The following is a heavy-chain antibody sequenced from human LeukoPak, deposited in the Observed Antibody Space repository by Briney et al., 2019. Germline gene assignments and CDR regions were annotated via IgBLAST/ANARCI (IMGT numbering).Heavy chain of an antibody. J-gene: IGHJ4*02. CDR1: GFTFDDYA. CDR2: ISRNGSRT. Sequence: GRSLRPSCVASGFTFDDYALYWVRQAPGKGLEWVSSISRNGSRTAYADSVTGRFSLSRDNARNSLFLEMNSLRSEDTALYYCARVANPRGSNDMFGQWGEGALLSVS. CDR3: ARVANPRGSNDMFGQ. D-gene: IGHD3-16*01. V-gene: IGHV3-9*01.